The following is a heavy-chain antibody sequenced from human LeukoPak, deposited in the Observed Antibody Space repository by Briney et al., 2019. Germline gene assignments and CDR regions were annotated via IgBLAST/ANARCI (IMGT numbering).Heavy chain of an antibody. J-gene: IGHJ4*02. Sequence: SETLSLTCAVYGGSFSGYYWSWIRQPPGKGLEWIGYVYYSGSTYYNPSLKSRVTISVDTSKNQFSLKLSSVTAADTAVYYCARAPSLYGDFPISFDYWGQGTLVTVSS. CDR2: VYYSGST. D-gene: IGHD4-17*01. V-gene: IGHV4-30-4*08. CDR1: GGSFSGYY. CDR3: ARAPSLYGDFPISFDY.